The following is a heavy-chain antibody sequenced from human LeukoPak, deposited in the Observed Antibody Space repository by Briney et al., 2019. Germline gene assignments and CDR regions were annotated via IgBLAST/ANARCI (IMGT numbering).Heavy chain of an antibody. J-gene: IGHJ6*02. V-gene: IGHV4-39*07. CDR1: GGSISSISYY. CDR2: IYYSGST. D-gene: IGHD2-15*01. CDR3: ARAGYCSGGSCYLRYYYYYGMDV. Sequence: KPSETLSLTCSVSGGSISSISYYWGWIRQPPGKGLEWIGSIYYSGSTNYNPSLKSRVTISVDTSKNQFSLKLSSVTAADTAVYYCARAGYCSGGSCYLRYYYYYGMDVWGQGTTVTVSS.